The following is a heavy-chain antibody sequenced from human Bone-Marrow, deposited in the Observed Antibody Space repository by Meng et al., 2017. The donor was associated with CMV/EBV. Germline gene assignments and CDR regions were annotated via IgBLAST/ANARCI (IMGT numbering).Heavy chain of an antibody. CDR1: GFTFSSFS. CDR3: ARDQDWAFDY. D-gene: IGHD3-9*01. J-gene: IGHJ4*02. V-gene: IGHV3-48*04. CDR2: IRSSSSSSSII. Sequence: GGSLRLSCAASGFTFSSFSMNWVRQAPGKGLEWVSYIRSSSSSSSIIYYADSVKGRFTISRDNAKNSLYLQMNSLRAEDTALYYCARDQDWAFDYWGQGILVTVSS.